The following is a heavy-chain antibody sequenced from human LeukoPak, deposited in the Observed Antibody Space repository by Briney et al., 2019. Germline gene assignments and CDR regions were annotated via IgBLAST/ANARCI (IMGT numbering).Heavy chain of an antibody. D-gene: IGHD6-13*01. Sequence: GGSLRLSCAASGFTVSTNYMSWVRQAPGKGLEWVSLIYAGGSTYHADSVKGRFTISRDNSKNSLYLQMNSLRTEDTALYYCAKDRRDEYSSSVGMDVWGQGTTVTVSS. J-gene: IGHJ6*02. CDR1: GFTVSTNY. CDR2: IYAGGST. CDR3: AKDRRDEYSSSVGMDV. V-gene: IGHV3-53*05.